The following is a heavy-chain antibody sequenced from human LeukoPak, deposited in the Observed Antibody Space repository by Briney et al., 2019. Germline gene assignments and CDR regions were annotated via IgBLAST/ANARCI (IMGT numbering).Heavy chain of an antibody. D-gene: IGHD3-16*01. CDR3: ARESRGGYFDY. V-gene: IGHV3-30-3*01. CDR2: ISYDGSNK. Sequence: PGRSLRLSCAASGFTFSSYAMHWVRQAPGKGLEWVAVISYDGSNKYYADSVKGRFTISRDNSKNTLYLQMNSLRAEDTAVYYCARESRGGYFDYWGQGTLVTVSS. CDR1: GFTFSSYA. J-gene: IGHJ4*02.